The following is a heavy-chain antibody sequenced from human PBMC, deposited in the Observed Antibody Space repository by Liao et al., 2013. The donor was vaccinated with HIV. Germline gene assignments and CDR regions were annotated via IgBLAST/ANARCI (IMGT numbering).Heavy chain of an antibody. CDR3: AREQEWLTFFDY. Sequence: QAQLQESGPGLVKPSQTLSLTCSVFGGSISSADYYWSWIRQSAGKGLEWIGRILPSGSTNYNPSLKSRVTMSVDTSKNQFSLKLRFVTAADTAVYYCAREQEWLTFFDYWGQGTLVTVSS. D-gene: IGHD3-3*01. CDR2: ILPSGST. CDR1: GGSISSADYY. J-gene: IGHJ4*02. V-gene: IGHV4-61*02.